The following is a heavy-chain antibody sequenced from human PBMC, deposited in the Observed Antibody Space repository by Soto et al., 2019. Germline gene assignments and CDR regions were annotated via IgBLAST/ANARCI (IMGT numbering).Heavy chain of an antibody. CDR1: GYTFTGYY. D-gene: IGHD6-19*01. V-gene: IGHV1-2*04. J-gene: IGHJ4*02. Sequence: ASVKVSCKASGYTFTGYYMHWVRQAPGQGLEWMGWINPNSGGTNYAQKFQGWVTMTRDTSISTAYMELSRLRSDDTAVYYCARDRFPNSSGWYPGDYWGQGTLVTVSS. CDR3: ARDRFPNSSGWYPGDY. CDR2: INPNSGGT.